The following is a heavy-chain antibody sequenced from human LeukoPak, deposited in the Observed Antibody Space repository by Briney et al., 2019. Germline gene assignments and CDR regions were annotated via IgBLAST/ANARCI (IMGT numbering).Heavy chain of an antibody. D-gene: IGHD3-22*01. CDR1: GFTFSSYE. V-gene: IGHV3-48*03. CDR2: ISSSGSTI. CDR3: ARDFDRYNYDSRVYYYYSYGMDV. Sequence: GGSLRLSCAASGFTFSSYEMNWVRQAPGKGLEWVSYISSSGSTIYYADSVKGRFTISRDNAKNSLYLQMNSLRAEDTAVYYCARDFDRYNYDSRVYYYYSYGMDVGAKGPTVTSPS. J-gene: IGHJ6*04.